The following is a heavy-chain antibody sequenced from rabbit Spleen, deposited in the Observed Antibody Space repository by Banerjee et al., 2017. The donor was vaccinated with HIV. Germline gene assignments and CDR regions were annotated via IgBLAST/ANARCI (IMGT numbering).Heavy chain of an antibody. CDR2: INTSSGDT. J-gene: IGHJ4*01. D-gene: IGHD1-1*01. Sequence: QQQLEESGGGLVKPEGSLTLTCTASGFSLNNNYVMCWVRQAPGKGLEWIGCINTSSGDTVYATWAKGRFTISKTSWTTLTLQMTSLTVADTATYFCARDLAAVIGWNFDLWGPGTLVTVS. CDR3: ARDLAAVIGWNFDL. CDR1: GFSLNNNYV. V-gene: IGHV1S45*01.